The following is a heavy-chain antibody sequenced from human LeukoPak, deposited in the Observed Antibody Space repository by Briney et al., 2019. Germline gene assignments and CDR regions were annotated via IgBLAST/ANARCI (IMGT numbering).Heavy chain of an antibody. CDR2: IYYSGST. J-gene: IGHJ6*03. Sequence: SETLSLTCTVSGGSISSSSYYWGWIRQPPGKGLEWIGSIYYSGSTYYNPSLKSRVTISVDTSKNQFSLKLSSVTAADTAVYYCAISGYCSGGSSLNEFFDYMDVWGKGTTVTISS. CDR3: AISGYCSGGSSLNEFFDYMDV. D-gene: IGHD2-15*01. V-gene: IGHV4-39*07. CDR1: GGSISSSSYY.